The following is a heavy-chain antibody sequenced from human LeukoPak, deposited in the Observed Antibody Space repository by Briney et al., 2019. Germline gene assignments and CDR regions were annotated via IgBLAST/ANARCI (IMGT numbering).Heavy chain of an antibody. CDR1: GYTFTNYG. J-gene: IGHJ5*02. D-gene: IGHD3-22*01. CDR3: ARAYYYDSSGYFLNWFDP. CDR2: ISAYNGNT. V-gene: IGHV1-18*01. Sequence: ASVKVSCKASGYTFTNYGISWVRQAPGQGREWMGWISAYNGNTNYAQKLQGRVAITTDTSTSTAYMELRSLRSDDTAVYYCARAYYYDSSGYFLNWFDPWGQGTLVTVSS.